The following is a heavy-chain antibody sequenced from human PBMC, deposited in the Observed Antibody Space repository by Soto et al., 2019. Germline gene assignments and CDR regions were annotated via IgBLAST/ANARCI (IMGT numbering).Heavy chain of an antibody. CDR3: AKESGGIGGSLDY. J-gene: IGHJ4*02. D-gene: IGHD2-15*01. CDR2: ISGSGGST. Sequence: EVQLLESGGGLVQPGGSLRLSCAASGFTFSSYAMSWVRQAPGKGLEWVSAISGSGGSTYYADSVKGRFTISRDNSKNTLDLQLNRLRAVGTAVYYCAKESGGIGGSLDYWGQGTLVTVCS. CDR1: GFTFSSYA. V-gene: IGHV3-23*01.